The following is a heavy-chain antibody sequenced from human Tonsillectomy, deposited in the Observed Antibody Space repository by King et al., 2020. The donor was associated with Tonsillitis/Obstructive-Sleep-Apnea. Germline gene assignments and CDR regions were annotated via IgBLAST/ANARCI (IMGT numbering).Heavy chain of an antibody. D-gene: IGHD3-3*01. CDR1: GFTFGDYT. CDR2: IRSKAYGGTT. V-gene: IGHV3-49*04. Sequence: VQLVESGGGLVQPGRSLRLSCTSSGFTFGDYTMSWVRQAPGKGLEWVGFIRSKAYGGTTEYAASVKDRFTISRDDSKSIAYLQMNSLKTEDTAVYYCTRVEGNYDFWSCTYYYHIDVWGKGTTVIVSS. CDR3: TRVEGNYDFWSCTYYYHIDV. J-gene: IGHJ6*03.